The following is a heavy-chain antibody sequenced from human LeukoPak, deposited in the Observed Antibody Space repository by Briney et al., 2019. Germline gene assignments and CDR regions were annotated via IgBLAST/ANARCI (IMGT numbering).Heavy chain of an antibody. CDR1: GFTFSSYG. CDR3: ARGRQWLALRGAFDI. D-gene: IGHD6-19*01. CDR2: IWYDGSNK. J-gene: IGHJ3*02. Sequence: GGSLRLSCAASGFTFSSYGMHWVRQAPGKGLEWVAVIWYDGSNKYYADSVKGRFTISRDNSKNTLYLQMNSLRAEDTAVYYCARGRQWLALRGAFDIWGQGTMVTVSS. V-gene: IGHV3-33*01.